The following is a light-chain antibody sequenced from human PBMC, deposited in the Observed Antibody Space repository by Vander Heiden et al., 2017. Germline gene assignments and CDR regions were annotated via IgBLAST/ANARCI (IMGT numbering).Light chain of an antibody. V-gene: IGLV6-57*01. CDR1: SGSIARNY. Sequence: FILTQPHSVSASPGKTVTLSSTRSSGSIARNYVQWYQQRPGSSPTTVIYEDNRRPSGVPDRFSGSIDSSSNSASLTISGLKNEDEDDYYCQSYDSDQEVFGGGTTLTVL. CDR3: QSYDSDQEV. CDR2: EDN. J-gene: IGLJ3*02.